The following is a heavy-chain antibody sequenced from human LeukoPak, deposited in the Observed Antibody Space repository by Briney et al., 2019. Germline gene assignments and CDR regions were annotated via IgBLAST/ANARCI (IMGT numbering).Heavy chain of an antibody. J-gene: IGHJ4*02. CDR2: IGTTGDT. CDR3: ASSPSYSSSWYALDS. CDR1: GFTISSYD. V-gene: IGHV3-13*01. D-gene: IGHD6-13*01. Sequence: GGFLRLSCAASGFTISSYDMHWVRQATGKGLEWVSAIGTTGDTYYSQSVRGRFTISRENAKNSLFLQMNSLRAGDAAVYFCASSPSYSSSWYALDSWGQGTLVTVSS.